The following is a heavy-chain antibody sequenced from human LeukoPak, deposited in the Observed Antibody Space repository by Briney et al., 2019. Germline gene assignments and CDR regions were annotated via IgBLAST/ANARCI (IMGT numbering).Heavy chain of an antibody. Sequence: ASVKVSCKASGYTFTSYYMHWVRQAPGQGLEWMGIINPSGGSTSYAQKFQGRVTMTRDTSTSTVYMELSSLRSEDTAVYYCASIQNYYDSSGYYLDYWGQGTLVTVSS. D-gene: IGHD3-22*01. CDR1: GYTFTSYY. J-gene: IGHJ4*02. V-gene: IGHV1-46*01. CDR3: ASIQNYYDSSGYYLDY. CDR2: INPSGGST.